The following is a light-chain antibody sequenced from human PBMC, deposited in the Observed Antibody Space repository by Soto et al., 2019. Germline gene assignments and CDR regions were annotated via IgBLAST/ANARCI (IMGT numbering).Light chain of an antibody. J-gene: IGLJ1*01. V-gene: IGLV2-14*01. CDR1: SSDVGAYNY. Sequence: QSVLAQPASVSGSPRQSITISCTGTSSDVGAYNYVSWYQHHPGKVPKLLIYEVTNRPSGVSDRFSGSKSGNTASLTISGLQAEDEADYYCSSKRDSSTLFVFGTGTKVTVL. CDR3: SSKRDSSTLFV. CDR2: EVT.